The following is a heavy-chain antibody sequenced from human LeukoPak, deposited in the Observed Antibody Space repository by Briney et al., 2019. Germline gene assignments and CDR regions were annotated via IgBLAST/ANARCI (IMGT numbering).Heavy chain of an antibody. CDR3: ATIVSDSSGWYHFDH. CDR1: GLTVTSKY. J-gene: IGHJ4*02. Sequence: QPEGSLRLSCAASGLTVTSKYMAWVRQAPGKGLEWVSFINSGGTTNYADSVKGRFIISRDYSKNTLYLQMGSLRAEDTAVYYCATIVSDSSGWYHFDHWGQGTLVTVSS. V-gene: IGHV3-66*01. CDR2: INSGGTT. D-gene: IGHD6-19*01.